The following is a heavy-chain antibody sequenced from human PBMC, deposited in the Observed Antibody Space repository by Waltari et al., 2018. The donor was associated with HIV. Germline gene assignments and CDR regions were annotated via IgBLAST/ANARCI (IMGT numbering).Heavy chain of an antibody. CDR1: GFTFSSYS. Sequence: ASGFTFSSYSMNWVRQAPGKGLEWVSSISSSSSYIYYADSVKGRFTISRDNAKNSLYLQMNSLRAEDTAVYYCARDQNEDIVVVPATPYNWFDPWGQGTLVTVSS. V-gene: IGHV3-21*01. J-gene: IGHJ5*02. CDR3: ARDQNEDIVVVPATPYNWFDP. CDR2: ISSSSSYI. D-gene: IGHD2-2*01.